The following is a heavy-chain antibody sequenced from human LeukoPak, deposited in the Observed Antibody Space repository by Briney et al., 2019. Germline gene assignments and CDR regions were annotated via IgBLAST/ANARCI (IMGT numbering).Heavy chain of an antibody. D-gene: IGHD2-15*01. CDR3: ARILHEYCSGGSCNHFGY. Sequence: ASVKVSCKASGGTFSSYAISWVRRAPGQGLEWMGWINTNTGNPTFAQGLTGRFVFSLDTSVNTAYLQISSLKAEDTAVYYCARILHEYCSGGSCNHFGYWGQGTLVTVSS. V-gene: IGHV7-4-1*02. J-gene: IGHJ4*02. CDR2: INTNTGNP. CDR1: GGTFSSYA.